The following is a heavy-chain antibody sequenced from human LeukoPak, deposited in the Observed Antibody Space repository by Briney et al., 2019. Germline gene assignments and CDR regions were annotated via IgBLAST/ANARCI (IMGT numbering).Heavy chain of an antibody. J-gene: IGHJ6*03. D-gene: IGHD5-24*01. CDR1: GYTFTSYY. V-gene: IGHV1-46*01. Sequence: GASVKVSCKASGYTFTSYYMHWVRQAPGQGLEWMGIINPSGGSTSYAQKFQGRVTMTRDTSTSTVYMELSSLRSEDTAVYYCARKAWDGYTGKYYYYYMDVWGKGTSVTISS. CDR2: INPSGGST. CDR3: ARKAWDGYTGKYYYYYMDV.